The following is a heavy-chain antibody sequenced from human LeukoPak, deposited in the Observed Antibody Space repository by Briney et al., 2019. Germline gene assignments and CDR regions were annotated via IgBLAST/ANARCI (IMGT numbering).Heavy chain of an antibody. CDR1: GFTFSDYY. CDR3: ARLPYYYDSSGYYVYFDY. D-gene: IGHD3-22*01. CDR2: IKQDGSEK. Sequence: GGSLRLSCAASGFTFSDYYMSWIRQAPGKGLEWVANIKQDGSEKYYVDSVKGRFTISRDNAKNSLYLQMNSLRAEDTAVYYCARLPYYYDSSGYYVYFDYWGQGTLVTVSS. J-gene: IGHJ4*02. V-gene: IGHV3-7*01.